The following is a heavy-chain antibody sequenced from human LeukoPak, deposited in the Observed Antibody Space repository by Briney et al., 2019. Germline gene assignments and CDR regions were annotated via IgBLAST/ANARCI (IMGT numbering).Heavy chain of an antibody. V-gene: IGHV4-39*01. CDR1: GGSISSSGSY. J-gene: IGHJ3*02. D-gene: IGHD1-26*01. CDR3: ARRGSYDTFDI. CDR2: IYYSGST. Sequence: SETLSLTCTVSGGSISSSGSYWGWIRQPPGKGLEWIGNIYYSGSTYYNPSLKSRVTISVDTSKNQFSLKLSSVTAADTAVFYCARRGSYDTFDIWGQGTMVTVPS.